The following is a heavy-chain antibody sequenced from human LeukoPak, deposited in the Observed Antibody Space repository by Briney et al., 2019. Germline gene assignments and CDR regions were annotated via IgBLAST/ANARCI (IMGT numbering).Heavy chain of an antibody. CDR3: ARDGGSAWFLDY. D-gene: IGHD6-19*01. Sequence: GGSLRLSCAASEFTFSSYEMNWVRQAPGKGLEWVSYISSSGSTIYYADSVKGRFTISRDNAKNSLYLQMNSLGAEDTAVYYCARDGGSAWFLDYWGQGTLVTVSS. J-gene: IGHJ4*02. V-gene: IGHV3-48*03. CDR2: ISSSGSTI. CDR1: EFTFSSYE.